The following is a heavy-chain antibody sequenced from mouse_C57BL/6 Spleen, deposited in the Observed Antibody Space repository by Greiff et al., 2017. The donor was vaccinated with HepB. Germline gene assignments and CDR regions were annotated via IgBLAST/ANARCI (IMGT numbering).Heavy chain of an antibody. CDR1: GYAFSSYW. J-gene: IGHJ2*01. D-gene: IGHD1-1*01. Sequence: QVQLQQSGAELVKPGASVKISCKASGYAFSSYWMNWVKQRPGKGLEWIGQIYPGDGDTNYNGKFKGKATLTADKSSSTAYMQLSSLTSEDSAVYFCARWVDYYGHFDYWGQGTTLTVSS. V-gene: IGHV1-80*01. CDR3: ARWVDYYGHFDY. CDR2: IYPGDGDT.